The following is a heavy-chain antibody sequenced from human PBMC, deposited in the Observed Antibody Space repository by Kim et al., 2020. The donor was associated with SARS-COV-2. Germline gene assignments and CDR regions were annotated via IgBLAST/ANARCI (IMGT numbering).Heavy chain of an antibody. CDR1: GYTFTSYY. D-gene: IGHD3-10*01. J-gene: IGHJ4*02. Sequence: ASVKVSCKASGYTFTSYYMHWVRQAPGQGLEWMGIINPSGGSTSYAQKFQGRVTMTRDTSTSTVYMELSSLRSEDTAVYYCARALYPLTYYGSGSWNFDYWGQGTLVTVSS. CDR3: ARALYPLTYYGSGSWNFDY. V-gene: IGHV1-46*01. CDR2: INPSGGST.